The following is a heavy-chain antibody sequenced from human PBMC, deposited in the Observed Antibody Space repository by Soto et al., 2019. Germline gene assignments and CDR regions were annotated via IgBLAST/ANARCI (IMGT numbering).Heavy chain of an antibody. D-gene: IGHD3-10*01. V-gene: IGHV3-30-3*01. CDR1: GFTFSSYA. CDR2: ISYDGSNK. CDR3: ARPTYGSGSYYFLDAFDI. Sequence: QVQLVESGGGVVQPGRSLRLSCAASGFTFSSYAMHWVRQAPGKGLEWVAVISYDGSNKYYADSVKGRFTISRDNSENTLYLQMNSLRAEDTAVYYCARPTYGSGSYYFLDAFDIWGQGTMVTVSS. J-gene: IGHJ3*02.